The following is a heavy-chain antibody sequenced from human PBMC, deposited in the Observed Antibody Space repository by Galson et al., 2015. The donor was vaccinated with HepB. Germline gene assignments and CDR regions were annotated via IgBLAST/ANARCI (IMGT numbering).Heavy chain of an antibody. Sequence: ETLSLTCTVSGGSISSSSYYWGWIRQPPGKGLEWIGSIYYSGSTYYNPSLKSRVTISVDTSKNQFSLKLSSVTAADTTVYYCARQYYYDSSGYLDAFDIWGQGTMVTVSS. CDR1: GGSISSSSYY. V-gene: IGHV4-39*01. D-gene: IGHD3-22*01. J-gene: IGHJ3*02. CDR3: ARQYYYDSSGYLDAFDI. CDR2: IYYSGST.